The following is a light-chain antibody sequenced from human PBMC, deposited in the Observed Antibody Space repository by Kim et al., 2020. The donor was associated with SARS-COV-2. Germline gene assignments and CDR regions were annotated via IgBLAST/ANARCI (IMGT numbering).Light chain of an antibody. CDR3: QAWDSSTAV. Sequence: VSPGQPASITCSGDKLGDKYACWYQQKPGQSPVLVIYQDSKRPSGIPERFSGSNSGNTATLTISGTQAMDEADYYCQAWDSSTAVFGGGTQLTVL. CDR1: KLGDKY. V-gene: IGLV3-1*01. J-gene: IGLJ2*01. CDR2: QDS.